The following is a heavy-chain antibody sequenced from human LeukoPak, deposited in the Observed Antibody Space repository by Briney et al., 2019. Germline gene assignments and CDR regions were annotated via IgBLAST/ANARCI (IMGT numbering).Heavy chain of an antibody. CDR3: AREQGQQWRRFDS. J-gene: IGHJ4*02. Sequence: GGSLRLSCAASGFTFSTYSMKWVRQAPGKGLEWVSYISDSGAMYYADSVRGRFTISRENSENTLYLQMDSLTTEDTGVYYCAREQGQQWRRFDSWGQGSPVTVS. CDR2: ISDSGAM. D-gene: IGHD6-19*01. CDR1: GFTFSTYS. V-gene: IGHV3-48*01.